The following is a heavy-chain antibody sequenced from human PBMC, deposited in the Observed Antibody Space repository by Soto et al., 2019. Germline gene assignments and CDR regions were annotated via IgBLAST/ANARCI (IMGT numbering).Heavy chain of an antibody. D-gene: IGHD3-22*01. CDR2: MSSDGSKK. Sequence: GGSLRLSGAASGFTFSTYGMHWVLQAPCKGLEWVAVMSSDGSKKYYADSVKGRFTISRDNSKNTLYLQMNSLRAEDTAVYYCAKPYLDNSGYYSFDYWGQGTLVTVSS. CDR3: AKPYLDNSGYYSFDY. V-gene: IGHV3-30*18. CDR1: GFTFSTYG. J-gene: IGHJ4*02.